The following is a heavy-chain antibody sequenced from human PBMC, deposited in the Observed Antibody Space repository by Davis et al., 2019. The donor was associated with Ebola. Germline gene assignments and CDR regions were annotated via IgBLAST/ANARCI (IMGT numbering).Heavy chain of an antibody. V-gene: IGHV4-59*08. Sequence: MPSETLSLTCTVSGGSISSYYWSWIRQPPGKGLEWIGYIYYSGSTNYNPSLKSRVTISVDTSKNQFSLKLSSVTAADTAVYYCATTYYPNDYWGQGTLVTVSS. J-gene: IGHJ4*02. CDR2: IYYSGST. D-gene: IGHD3-10*01. CDR1: GGSISSYY. CDR3: ATTYYPNDY.